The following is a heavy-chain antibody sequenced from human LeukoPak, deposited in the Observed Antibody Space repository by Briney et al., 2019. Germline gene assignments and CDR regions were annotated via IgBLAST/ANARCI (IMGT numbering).Heavy chain of an antibody. CDR2: ISAYNGNT. CDR1: GYTFTSYG. J-gene: IGHJ4*02. D-gene: IGHD6-19*01. V-gene: IGHV1-18*04. CDR3: ARDEVARPEWLPPTSNYYFDY. Sequence: ASVKVSCKASGYTFTSYGISWVRQAPGQGLEWMGCISAYNGNTNYAQKLQGRVTMTTDTSTSTAYMELRSLRSDDTAVYYCARDEVARPEWLPPTSNYYFDYWGQGTLVTVSS.